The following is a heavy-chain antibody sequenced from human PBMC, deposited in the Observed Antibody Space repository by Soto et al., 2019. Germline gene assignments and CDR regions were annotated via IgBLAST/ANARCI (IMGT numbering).Heavy chain of an antibody. CDR1: GSYMGSGVYY. CDR2: IYYSGST. Sequence: TLSLTCTFSGSYMGSGVYYCRWIRPHPGKGLEWIGYIYYSGSTYYNPSLKSRVTISVDTSKNQFSLKLSSVTAADTAVYYCARVIVVVAMNWFDPWGQGTLVTVSS. J-gene: IGHJ5*02. CDR3: ARVIVVVAMNWFDP. V-gene: IGHV4-31*03. D-gene: IGHD2-15*01.